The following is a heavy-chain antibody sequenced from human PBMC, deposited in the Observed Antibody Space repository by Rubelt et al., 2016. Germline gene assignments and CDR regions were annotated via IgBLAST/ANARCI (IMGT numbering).Heavy chain of an antibody. Sequence: EVQLVESGGGLVQPGGSLRLSCAASGFTVSSNYMSWVRQAPGKGLEWVSVIYSGGSTYYADSVKGRFTISRDNSKNTLYLQMNSLRAEDTAVYYCAKEQSVYGPKYYFDYWGQGTLVTVSS. CDR2: IYSGGST. D-gene: IGHD2/OR15-2a*01. CDR1: GFTVSSNY. J-gene: IGHJ4*02. V-gene: IGHV3-53*01. CDR3: AKEQSVYGPKYYFDY.